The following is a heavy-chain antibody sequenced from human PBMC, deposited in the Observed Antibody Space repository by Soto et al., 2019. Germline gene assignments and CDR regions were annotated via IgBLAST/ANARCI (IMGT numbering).Heavy chain of an antibody. Sequence: HPGGSLRLSCAAPGPDVGYSIMIWVRQLPGGGLEWVSVIYVGDSAYYADSVKGRFTISRDKSTNTLYLQMGSLRESDTAVYYCARGGLTPSHPLDSWGQGTLVTVSS. CDR3: ARGGLTPSHPLDS. J-gene: IGHJ4*02. V-gene: IGHV3-53*01. CDR2: IYVGDSA. CDR1: GPDVGYSI. D-gene: IGHD2-2*03.